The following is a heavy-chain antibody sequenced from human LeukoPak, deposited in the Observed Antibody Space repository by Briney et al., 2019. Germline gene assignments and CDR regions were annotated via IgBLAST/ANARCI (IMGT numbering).Heavy chain of an antibody. J-gene: IGHJ2*01. CDR3: ARDLQVTNCGDDCYPHWYFDF. CDR1: GFSFSDHY. Sequence: GSLRLSCVASGFSFSDHYMSWIRQAPGQGLEWVSHISNPGNIILYADSVKGRFNISRDNAKNSLYLQMNSLRAEDTAMYYCARDLQVTNCGDDCYPHWYFDFWGRGTLVTVSS. V-gene: IGHV3-11*01. D-gene: IGHD2-21*02. CDR2: ISNPGNII.